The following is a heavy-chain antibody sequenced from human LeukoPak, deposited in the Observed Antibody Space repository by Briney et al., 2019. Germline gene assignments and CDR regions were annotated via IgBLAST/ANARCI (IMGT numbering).Heavy chain of an antibody. D-gene: IGHD3-16*01. J-gene: IGHJ4*02. CDR2: ISSGSGYI. CDR1: GFTFSSYT. CDR3: GGGNYFDY. V-gene: IGHV3-21*01. Sequence: PGGSLRLSCAASGFTFSSYTMNWVRQAPGKGLEWVSSISSGSGYIYYADSVQGRFTISRDNAKSSLYLQMNSLRADDTAVFYCGGGNYFDYGGQETLVTVSS.